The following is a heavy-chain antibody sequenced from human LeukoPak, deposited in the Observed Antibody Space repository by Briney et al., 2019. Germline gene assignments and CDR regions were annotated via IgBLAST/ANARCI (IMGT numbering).Heavy chain of an antibody. V-gene: IGHV3-21*01. Sequence: GGSLRLSCAASGFTFSSYSMNWVRQAPGKGLEWVSSISSSSSYIYYADSVKGRFTISRDNAKNSLYLQTNSLRAEDTAVYYCARDQAQLDYDILTGYPGDAFDIWGQGTMVTVSS. CDR3: ARDQAQLDYDILTGYPGDAFDI. J-gene: IGHJ3*02. CDR2: ISSSSSYI. CDR1: GFTFSSYS. D-gene: IGHD3-9*01.